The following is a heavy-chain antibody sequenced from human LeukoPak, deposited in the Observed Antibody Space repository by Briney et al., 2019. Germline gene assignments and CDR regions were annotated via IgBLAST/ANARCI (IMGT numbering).Heavy chain of an antibody. CDR2: INHSGSS. CDR3: ARGFVLRFLEWFTKSSWFDP. CDR1: GGSFSGYY. J-gene: IGHJ5*02. D-gene: IGHD3-3*01. V-gene: IGHV4-34*01. Sequence: PSETLSLTCAVYGGSFSGYYWSWIRQPPGKGLEWIGEINHSGSSNYNPSLKSRITISVDTYKNQFSLKLSSVTAADTAAYYCARGFVLRFLEWFTKSSWFDPWGQGTLVTVSS.